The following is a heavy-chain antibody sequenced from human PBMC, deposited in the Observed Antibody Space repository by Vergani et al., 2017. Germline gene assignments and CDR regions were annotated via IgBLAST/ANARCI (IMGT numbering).Heavy chain of an antibody. CDR1: GFTFSSYS. J-gene: IGHJ3*01. CDR3: ARVTPADYGGNPDAFDF. CDR2: ISSSSSYI. V-gene: IGHV3-21*01. Sequence: EVQLVESGGGLVKPGGSLRLSCAASGFTFSSYSMNWVRQAPGKGLEWVSSISSSSSYIYYADSVKGRFTISRDNAKNSLYLQMNSLRAEDTAVYYCARVTPADYGGNPDAFDFWGQGTMVTVSS. D-gene: IGHD4-23*01.